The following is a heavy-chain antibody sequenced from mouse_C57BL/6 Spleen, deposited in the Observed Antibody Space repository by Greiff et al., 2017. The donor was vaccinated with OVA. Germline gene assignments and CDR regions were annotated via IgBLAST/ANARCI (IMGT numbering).Heavy chain of an antibody. Sequence: QVQLQQSGAELMKPGASVKLSCKATGYTFTGYWIAWVKQRPGHGLEWIGEILPGSGSTNYNEKFKGKATFTADPSSNTAYMQLSSLTTEYSAIYYCALITTAQYYYAMDYWGQGTSVTVSS. CDR1: GYTFTGYW. J-gene: IGHJ4*01. CDR2: ILPGSGST. CDR3: ALITTAQYYYAMDY. D-gene: IGHD1-1*01. V-gene: IGHV1-9*01.